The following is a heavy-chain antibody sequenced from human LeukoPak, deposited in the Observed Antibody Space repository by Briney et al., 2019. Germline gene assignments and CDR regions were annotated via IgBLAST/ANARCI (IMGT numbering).Heavy chain of an antibody. V-gene: IGHV4-34*01. CDR3: ARKDNSGYYFVDY. CDR1: GGSFSGYY. Sequence: SETLSLTCAVYGGSFSGYYWSWIRQPPGKGLEWIGEINHSGSTNYNPSLKSRLTISVDTSKNQFSLKLSSVTAADTAVYYCARKDNSGYYFVDYWGRGTLVTVSS. D-gene: IGHD3-22*01. J-gene: IGHJ4*02. CDR2: INHSGST.